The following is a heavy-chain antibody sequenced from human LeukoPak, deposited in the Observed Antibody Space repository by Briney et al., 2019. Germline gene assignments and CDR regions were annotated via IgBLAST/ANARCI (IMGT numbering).Heavy chain of an antibody. CDR2: ISGSDGYA. CDR3: AKDLFGGPARAYFDY. D-gene: IGHD3-16*01. V-gene: IGHV3-23*01. J-gene: IGHJ4*02. Sequence: GGSLRLSCAASGFTFSSYAMSWVRQAPGKGLDGVASISGSDGYAYYANSVKGRFITSSDNSKNTLYLQMNSLRAEDTAVYYCAKDLFGGPARAYFDYWGQGTLVTVSS. CDR1: GFTFSSYA.